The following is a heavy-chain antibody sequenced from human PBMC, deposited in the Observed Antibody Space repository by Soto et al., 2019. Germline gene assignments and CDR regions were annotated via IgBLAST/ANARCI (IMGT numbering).Heavy chain of an antibody. Sequence: QEQLVESGGGVVQPGSSLTLSCAASGFAFRSYGMHWVRQAPGKGLEWVALISHDGDKEYYADSVKGRFTISRDNSENTLFLRMTSLTADESAAYFCAKAGFIIFGEGFDSWGQGTRVTVSS. D-gene: IGHD3-3*01. CDR2: ISHDGDKE. CDR1: GFAFRSYG. J-gene: IGHJ5*01. CDR3: AKAGFIIFGEGFDS. V-gene: IGHV3-30*18.